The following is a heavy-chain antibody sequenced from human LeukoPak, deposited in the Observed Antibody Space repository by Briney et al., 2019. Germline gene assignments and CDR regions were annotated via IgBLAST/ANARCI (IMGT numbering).Heavy chain of an antibody. CDR3: AREGGYSSGPDY. CDR2: INSDGRRT. V-gene: IGHV3-74*01. J-gene: IGHJ4*02. CDR1: GFTFNNHW. Sequence: GGSLRLSCAASGFTFNNHWMHWVRQAPGKGLVWVSRINSDGRRTTYADSVKGRFTISRDNARNTLYLQMNSLRAEDTAVYHCAREGGYSSGPDYWGQGTLVTVSS. D-gene: IGHD6-19*01.